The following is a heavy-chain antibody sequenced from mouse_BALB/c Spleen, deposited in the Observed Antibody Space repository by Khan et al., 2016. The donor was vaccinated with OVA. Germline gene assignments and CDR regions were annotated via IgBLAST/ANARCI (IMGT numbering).Heavy chain of an antibody. J-gene: IGHJ3*01. Sequence: VQLKQSGTVLARPGASVKMSCKASGYTFPSYLIHWVKQRPGQGLEWIGAFYPGNIDTIYNKKFKDKAKLTAATSSSTAYMELSNLTNEDSAVYYCTRGGDGSFAYWGQGTLVTVSA. V-gene: IGHV1-5*01. CDR1: GYTFPSYL. D-gene: IGHD2-3*01. CDR2: FYPGNIDT. CDR3: TRGGDGSFAY.